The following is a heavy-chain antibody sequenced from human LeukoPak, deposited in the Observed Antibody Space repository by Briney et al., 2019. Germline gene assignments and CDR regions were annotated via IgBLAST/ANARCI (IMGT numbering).Heavy chain of an antibody. J-gene: IGHJ5*02. CDR2: INSDGGGA. V-gene: IGHV3-74*01. CDR1: GITFGNNW. D-gene: IGHD6-19*01. CDR3: ARGAGYSSGWYPGWFDP. Sequence: GGSLRLSCAASGITFGNNWMHWVRQGPGKGLVWISRINSDGGGAIYADSVKGRFTVSRDNAKNTLYLQMNSLRAEDTAVYYCARGAGYSSGWYPGWFDPWGQGTLVTVSS.